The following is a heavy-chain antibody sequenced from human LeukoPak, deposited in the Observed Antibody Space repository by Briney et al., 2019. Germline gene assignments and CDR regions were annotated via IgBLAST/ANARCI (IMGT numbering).Heavy chain of an antibody. CDR1: GFAFSSYA. D-gene: IGHD2-15*01. J-gene: IGHJ4*02. Sequence: GGSLRLSCAASGFAFSSYAMSWVRQAPGKGLEWVSAISGSGGSTYYADSVKGRFTISRDNSKNTLYLQMNSLRAEDTAVYYCAKAGAVVVVAAKYFDYWGQGTLVTVSS. V-gene: IGHV3-23*01. CDR2: ISGSGGST. CDR3: AKAGAVVVVAAKYFDY.